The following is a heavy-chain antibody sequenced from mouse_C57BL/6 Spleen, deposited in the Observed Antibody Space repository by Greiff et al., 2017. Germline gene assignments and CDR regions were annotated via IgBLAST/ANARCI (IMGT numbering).Heavy chain of an antibody. D-gene: IGHD2-3*01. CDR3: ARHDGYYPGYFDY. Sequence: EVKLVESGGDLVKPGGSLKLSCAASGFTFSSYGMSWVRQTPDKRLEWVATISSGGSYNYYPDSVKGRFTISRDNAKNTLYLQMSSLKSEDTAMYYCARHDGYYPGYFDYWGQGTTLTVSS. J-gene: IGHJ2*01. CDR2: ISSGGSYN. CDR1: GFTFSSYG. V-gene: IGHV5-6*01.